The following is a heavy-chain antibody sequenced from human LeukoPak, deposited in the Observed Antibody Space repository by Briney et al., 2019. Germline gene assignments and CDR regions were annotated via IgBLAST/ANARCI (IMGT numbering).Heavy chain of an antibody. Sequence: ASVKVSCKASGYTFTSYYMHWVRQAPGQGLEWMGIINPSGGSTSYAQKFQGRVTMTRDTSTSTVYMELSSLRSEDTAVYYCARALESTTTVTTTNWFDPWGQGTLVTVSS. V-gene: IGHV1-46*01. D-gene: IGHD4-11*01. J-gene: IGHJ5*02. CDR1: GYTFTSYY. CDR3: ARALESTTTVTTTNWFDP. CDR2: INPSGGST.